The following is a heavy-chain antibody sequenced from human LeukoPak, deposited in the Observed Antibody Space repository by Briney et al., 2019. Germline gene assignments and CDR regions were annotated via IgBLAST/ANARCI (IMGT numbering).Heavy chain of an antibody. CDR3: TYTYYYDSSGYRKSDY. CDR1: GFTFSSYG. CDR2: IKQDGSEK. D-gene: IGHD3-22*01. V-gene: IGHV3-7*03. J-gene: IGHJ4*02. Sequence: GGSLRLSCAASGFTFSSYGMKWVRQAPGKGLEWVANIKQDGSEKYYVDSVKGRFIISRDNAKNSLYLQMNSLRAEDTAVYYCTYTYYYDSSGYRKSDYWGQGTLVTVSS.